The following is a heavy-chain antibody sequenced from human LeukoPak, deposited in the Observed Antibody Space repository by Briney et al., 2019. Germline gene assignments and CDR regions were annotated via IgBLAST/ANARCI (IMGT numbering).Heavy chain of an antibody. CDR1: GYTFTNHD. V-gene: IGHV1-3*03. CDR3: ARGPIVGATEFDY. J-gene: IGHJ4*02. CDR2: INPGNGNT. D-gene: IGHD1-26*01. Sequence: ASVKVSCKASGYTFTNHDLHWVRQAPGQRLEWMGWINPGNGNTKYSQEFQGRLTITSDTSASTAYMELSSLRSEDMAVYYCARGPIVGATEFDYWGQGTLVTVSS.